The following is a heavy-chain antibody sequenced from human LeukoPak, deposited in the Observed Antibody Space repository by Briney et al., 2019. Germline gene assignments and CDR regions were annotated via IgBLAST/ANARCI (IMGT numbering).Heavy chain of an antibody. Sequence: SETLSLTCAVYGGSFSGYYWSWIRQPPGKGLEWIGEINHSGSTNYNPSLKSRVTMSVDTSKNQFSLKLSSVTAADTAVYYCARGLQGWSDPWGQGTLVTVSS. J-gene: IGHJ5*02. CDR2: INHSGST. CDR3: ARGLQGWSDP. V-gene: IGHV4-34*01. CDR1: GGSFSGYY.